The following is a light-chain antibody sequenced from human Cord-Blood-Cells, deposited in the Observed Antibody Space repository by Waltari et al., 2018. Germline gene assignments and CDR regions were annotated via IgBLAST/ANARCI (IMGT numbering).Light chain of an antibody. V-gene: IGLV2-11*01. CDR2: DVS. CDR1: SSDVGGYNY. Sequence: QSALTQPRSVSGSPGQSVTISCTGTSSDVGGYNYVSWYQQHPGKAPKLMIYDVSKRPSGVPDRFSGSKSGYTSSLTISWLQAEDEADYYCCSYAGSYTWVFGGGTKLTVL. J-gene: IGLJ3*02. CDR3: CSYAGSYTWV.